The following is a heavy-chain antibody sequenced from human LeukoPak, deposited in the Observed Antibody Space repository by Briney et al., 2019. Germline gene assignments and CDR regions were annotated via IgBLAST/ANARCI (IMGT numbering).Heavy chain of an antibody. D-gene: IGHD3-10*02. CDR3: AELGITMIGGV. Sequence: RTGGSLRLSCTVSGFTVSSNSMTWVRQVPGKGLEWVSGVNWNGGSTGYADSVKGRFTISRDNAKNSLYLQMNSLRAEDTAVYYCAELGITMIGGVWGKGTTVTISS. CDR1: GFTVSSNS. CDR2: VNWNGGST. J-gene: IGHJ6*04. V-gene: IGHV3-20*04.